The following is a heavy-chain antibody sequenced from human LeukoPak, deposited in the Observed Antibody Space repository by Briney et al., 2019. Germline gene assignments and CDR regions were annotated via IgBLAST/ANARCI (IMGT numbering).Heavy chain of an antibody. Sequence: GGSLRLSCAASGFTFSSYAMSWVRQAPGKGLEWVSAISGNGGVTYYADSVKGRFSISRDNSKNTLYLQMSSLRAEDTAVYYCARLSGSSDTGLGMDVWGQGTTVTVSS. CDR3: ARLSGSSDTGLGMDV. J-gene: IGHJ6*02. CDR2: ISGNGGVT. D-gene: IGHD1-26*01. CDR1: GFTFSSYA. V-gene: IGHV3-23*01.